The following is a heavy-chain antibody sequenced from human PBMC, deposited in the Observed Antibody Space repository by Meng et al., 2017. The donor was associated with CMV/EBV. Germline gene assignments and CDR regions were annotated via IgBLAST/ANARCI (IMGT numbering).Heavy chain of an antibody. CDR3: ARDARGDFTIFGVVIPCDY. Sequence: ASVKVSCKASGYTFTSYGISWVRQAPGQGLEWMGWISAYNGNTNYAQKLQGRVTMTTDTSTSTAYMELRSLRSDDTAVYYCARDARGDFTIFGVVIPCDYWGQGTLVTVSS. CDR2: ISAYNGNT. CDR1: GYTFTSYG. D-gene: IGHD3-3*01. V-gene: IGHV1-18*01. J-gene: IGHJ4*02.